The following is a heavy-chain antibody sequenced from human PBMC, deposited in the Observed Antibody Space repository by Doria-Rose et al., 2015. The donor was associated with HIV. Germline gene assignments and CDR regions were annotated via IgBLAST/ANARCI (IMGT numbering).Heavy chain of an antibody. CDR3: TKRRGVTDIDPFDI. J-gene: IGHJ3*02. CDR1: GFRFDDYA. D-gene: IGHD2-21*02. CDR2: ISWNSDTI. Sequence: VQLVQSGGGLLQPGRALRLSCAASGFRFDDYAMHWVRQTPGKGLEWVAGISWNSDTIDYADSVKGRFTISRDNAKNSLYLQMNSLRAEDTASYYCTKRRGVTDIDPFDIWGQGTMVIVSS. V-gene: IGHV3-9*01.